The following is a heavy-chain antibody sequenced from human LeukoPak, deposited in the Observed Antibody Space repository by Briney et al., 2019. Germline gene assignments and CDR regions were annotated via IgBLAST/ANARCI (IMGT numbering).Heavy chain of an antibody. V-gene: IGHV3-7*01. D-gene: IGHD2-15*01. CDR1: GFTFSSRDW. Sequence: GGSLRLSCVASGFTFSSRDWMTWVRQAPGKGLEWVANIKQDGSEKNYVDSVKGRFTISRDNAKNSLFLQMNSLRAEDTAVYYCARDHRYSLDYWGQGTLVTVSS. CDR3: ARDHRYSLDY. J-gene: IGHJ4*02. CDR2: IKQDGSEK.